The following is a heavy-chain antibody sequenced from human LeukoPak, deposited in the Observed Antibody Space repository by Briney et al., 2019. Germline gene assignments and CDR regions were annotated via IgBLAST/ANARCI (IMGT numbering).Heavy chain of an antibody. CDR1: GFTFTSYG. CDR3: ARGGRDGMDV. CDR2: ISAYNGSA. V-gene: IGHV1-18*01. Sequence: ASVKVSCKASGFTFTSYGFTWVRQAPGQGLEWMGWISAYNGSANYAQNFQGRVTMTTDTSTTTVYMELRSLRSADTAVYYCARGGRDGMDVWGQGTTVTVSS. J-gene: IGHJ6*02. D-gene: IGHD3-16*01.